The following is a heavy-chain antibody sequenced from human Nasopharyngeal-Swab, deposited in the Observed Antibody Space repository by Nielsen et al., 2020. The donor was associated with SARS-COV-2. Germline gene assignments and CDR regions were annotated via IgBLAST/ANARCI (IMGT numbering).Heavy chain of an antibody. J-gene: IGHJ3*02. Sequence: GESLKISCKASGYNFATYWIGWVRQMPGEGLRWMGLIYPGGSDTRYSPSLQGQVTISADRSITTAYLQWSSLKASDTAMYYCARLPMRAASGRGAFDIWGQGTMVTVSS. CDR2: IYPGGSDT. CDR3: ARLPMRAASGRGAFDI. V-gene: IGHV5-51*01. D-gene: IGHD6-13*01. CDR1: GYNFATYW.